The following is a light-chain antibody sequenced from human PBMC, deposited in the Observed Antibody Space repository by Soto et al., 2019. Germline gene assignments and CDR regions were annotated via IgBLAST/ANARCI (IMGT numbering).Light chain of an antibody. J-gene: IGKJ1*01. CDR2: GAS. CDR1: QSVSSSY. Sequence: EIVLTQSPGTLSLSPGERATLSCRASQSVSSSYLAGYQQKPGQAPRLLIYGASSRATGIPDRFSGSGSGTDFTLTISRLEPEDFAVYYCQPYGSSRTFGQGTKVELK. CDR3: QPYGSSRT. V-gene: IGKV3-20*01.